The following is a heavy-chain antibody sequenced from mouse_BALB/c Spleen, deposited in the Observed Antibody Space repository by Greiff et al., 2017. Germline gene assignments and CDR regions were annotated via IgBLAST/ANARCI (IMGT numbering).Heavy chain of an antibody. CDR3: SRGDYYGSPYYYAMDY. Sequence: QVQLQQPGAELVKPGASVKMSCKASGYTFTSYWINWVKQRPGQGLEWIGDIYPGRGITNYNEKFKSKATLTLDTSSSTAYMQLSSLTSEDSAVYYCSRGDYYGSPYYYAMDYWGQGTSVTVSS. CDR2: IYPGRGIT. J-gene: IGHJ4*01. V-gene: IGHV1-55*01. D-gene: IGHD1-1*01. CDR1: GYTFTSYW.